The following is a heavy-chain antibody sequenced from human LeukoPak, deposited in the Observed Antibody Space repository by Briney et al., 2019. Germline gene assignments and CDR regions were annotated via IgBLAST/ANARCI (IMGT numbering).Heavy chain of an antibody. CDR2: INPSSGGT. V-gene: IGHV1-2*02. D-gene: IGHD5-18*01. Sequence: ASVKVSCKASGYTFTGYYVHWVRQAPGQGLEWMGWINPSSGGTNYAQKFQGRVTMTGDTSISTAYMELSRLSSDDTAVYFCAGRPDTSMVAIFDYWGQGTLVTISS. CDR1: GYTFTGYY. J-gene: IGHJ4*02. CDR3: AGRPDTSMVAIFDY.